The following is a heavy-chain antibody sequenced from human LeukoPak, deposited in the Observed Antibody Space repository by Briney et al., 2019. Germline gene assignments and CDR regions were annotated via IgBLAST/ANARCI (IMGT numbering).Heavy chain of an antibody. D-gene: IGHD1-26*01. J-gene: IGHJ4*02. CDR3: GRDLGGRSGY. V-gene: IGHV3-74*01. CDR1: GFIFTDYA. CDR2: INEDGSIT. Sequence: PGGSLRLSCAASGFIFTDYAMNWVRQVPGEGLVWVSRINEDGSITNYADSVKGRFSISRDNAKNTLYLQMNSLRAEDTAVYYCGRDLGGRSGYWGQGTLVTVSS.